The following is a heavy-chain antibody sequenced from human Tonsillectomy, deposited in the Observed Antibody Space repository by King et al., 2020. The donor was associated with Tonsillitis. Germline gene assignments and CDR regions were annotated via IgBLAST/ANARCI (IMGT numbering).Heavy chain of an antibody. CDR2: ISGSGGST. V-gene: IGHV3-23*04. CDR3: AGTGVPKCYYYYGMDV. CDR1: GFSFSSYA. J-gene: IGHJ6*02. Sequence: VQLVESGGGLVQPGGSLRLSCAASGFSFSSYAMSWVRQAPGKGLEWVSAISGSGGSTFHAESVKGRFTISRDNSKKTLYLQMNSLRVEDTAVYYCAGTGVPKCYYYYGMDVWGQGTTATVSS. D-gene: IGHD3/OR15-3a*01.